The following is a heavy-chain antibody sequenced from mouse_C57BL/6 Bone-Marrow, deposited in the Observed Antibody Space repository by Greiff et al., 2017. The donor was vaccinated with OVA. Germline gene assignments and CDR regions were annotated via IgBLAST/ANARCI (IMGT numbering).Heavy chain of an antibody. V-gene: IGHV2-4*01. J-gene: IGHJ4*01. CDR3: AKNFPPYGKRAMDY. Sequence: VQLQQSGPGLVQPSQSLSITCTVSGFSLTSYGVHWVRQPPGKGLEWLGVIWSGGSTDYNAAFISRLSISKDNSKIQVFFKMNSLQADDTAIYYCAKNFPPYGKRAMDYWGQGTSVTVSS. D-gene: IGHD2-1*01. CDR2: IWSGGST. CDR1: GFSLTSYG.